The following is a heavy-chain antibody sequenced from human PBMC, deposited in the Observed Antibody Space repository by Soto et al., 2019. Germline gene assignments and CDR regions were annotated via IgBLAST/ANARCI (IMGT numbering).Heavy chain of an antibody. J-gene: IGHJ4*02. Sequence: EVRLVESGGGLVRPGGSLRLSCAASGFSFYDYGISWVRQAPGKGLEWVSGINWNGDSKGYADSVKGRFTISRDNAKSSLYLQMNSLRAEDTAVYYCATDSPHYDILTGYSYFDYWGQGTLVTVSS. CDR3: ATDSPHYDILTGYSYFDY. CDR1: GFSFYDYG. V-gene: IGHV3-20*04. D-gene: IGHD3-9*01. CDR2: INWNGDSK.